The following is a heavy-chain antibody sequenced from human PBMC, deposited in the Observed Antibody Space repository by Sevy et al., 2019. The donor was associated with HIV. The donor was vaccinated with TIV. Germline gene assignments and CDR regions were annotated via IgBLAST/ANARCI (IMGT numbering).Heavy chain of an antibody. D-gene: IGHD1-26*01. Sequence: SETLSLTCTVSGGSITSLYWNWIRQPPGKGLEWIAKIHYNGHINYNPSLKGRVTLSLATSKNQFSLRLGSVTAADTAMYYCAGENAWGRGYSWGQGTLVTVSS. CDR3: AGENAWGRGYS. V-gene: IGHV4-59*11. J-gene: IGHJ4*02. CDR1: GGSITSLY. CDR2: IHYNGHI.